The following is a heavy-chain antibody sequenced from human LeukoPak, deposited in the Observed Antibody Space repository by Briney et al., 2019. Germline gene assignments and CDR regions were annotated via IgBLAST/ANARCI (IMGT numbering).Heavy chain of an antibody. CDR3: AKTYCSSGTCHSYLPYYFDS. CDR1: GFSFSTYA. D-gene: IGHD2-15*01. CDR2: ISDSTSST. Sequence: GGSLRLSCAASGFSFSTYAMSWVRQAPGKGLEWVSTISDSTSSTYYADSVKGRFTIFRDNSKNTLYLQMSNLRAENTAEYYCAKTYCSSGTCHSYLPYYFDSWGQGTLVTVSS. J-gene: IGHJ4*02. V-gene: IGHV3-23*01.